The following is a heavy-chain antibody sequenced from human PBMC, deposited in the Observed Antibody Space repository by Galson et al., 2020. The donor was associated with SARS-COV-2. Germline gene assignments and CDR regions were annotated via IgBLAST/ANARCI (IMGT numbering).Heavy chain of an antibody. CDR3: ARSRTTPFGYYSYGMDV. CDR2: IHSGGSR. Sequence: TGGSLRLSCTASGFTVSSNHMTWVRQAPGKGLECVSVIHSGGSRFYADSVRGRFTISRDNSNNTLYLQMNRLRAEDTAVYYCARSRTTPFGYYSYGMDVWGQGTTVTVSS. CDR1: GFTVSSNH. D-gene: IGHD2-15*01. V-gene: IGHV3-66*01. J-gene: IGHJ6*02.